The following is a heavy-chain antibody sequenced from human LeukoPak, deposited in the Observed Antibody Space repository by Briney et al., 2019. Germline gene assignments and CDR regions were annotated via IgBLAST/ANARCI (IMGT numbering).Heavy chain of an antibody. D-gene: IGHD2-8*01. CDR1: GFTFSSYG. CDR2: IWYDGSNK. V-gene: IGHV3-33*01. CDR3: ARAPRYCTNGVCFTDWYFDL. Sequence: GRSLRLSCAASGFTFSSYGMHWVRQSPGKGLEWVAVIWYDGSNKYYADSVKGRFTISRDNSKNTLYLQMNSLRAEDTAVYYCARAPRYCTNGVCFTDWYFDLWGRGTLVTVSS. J-gene: IGHJ2*01.